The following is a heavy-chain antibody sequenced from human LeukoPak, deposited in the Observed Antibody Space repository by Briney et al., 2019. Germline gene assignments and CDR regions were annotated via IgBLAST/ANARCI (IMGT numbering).Heavy chain of an antibody. Sequence: PGGSLRLSCAASGXTFSSYAVHWVRQAPGKGLEWVAVISYDGSNKYYADSVKGRFTISRDNSKNTLYLQMNSLRAEDTAVYYCASGLVGATYYYGMDVWGQGITVTVSS. J-gene: IGHJ6*02. CDR3: ASGLVGATYYYGMDV. D-gene: IGHD1-26*01. CDR1: GXTFSSYA. V-gene: IGHV3-30-3*01. CDR2: ISYDGSNK.